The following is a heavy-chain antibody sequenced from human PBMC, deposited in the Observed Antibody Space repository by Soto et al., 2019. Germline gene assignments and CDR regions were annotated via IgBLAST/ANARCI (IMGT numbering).Heavy chain of an antibody. CDR3: AREGYIVVVPAAMYGMDV. Sequence: GGSLRLSCAASGFTFSSYEMNWVRQAPGKGLEWVSYISSSGSTIYYADSVKGRFTISRDNAKNSLYLQMNSLRAEDTAVYYCAREGYIVVVPAAMYGMDVWGQGTTVTVS. V-gene: IGHV3-48*03. CDR2: ISSSGSTI. J-gene: IGHJ6*02. CDR1: GFTFSSYE. D-gene: IGHD2-2*01.